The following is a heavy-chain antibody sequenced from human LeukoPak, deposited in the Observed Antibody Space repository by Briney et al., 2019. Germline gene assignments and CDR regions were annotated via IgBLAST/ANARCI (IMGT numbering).Heavy chain of an antibody. Sequence: PSETLSLTCTVSGGSISSGGYYWSWIRQPPGKGLEWIGYIYHSGSTYYNPSLKGRVTISVDRSENQISLKLISVTAADTAVYYCARADSRNRFDPWGQGTLVTVSS. D-gene: IGHD6-13*01. CDR3: ARADSRNRFDP. V-gene: IGHV4-30-2*01. J-gene: IGHJ5*02. CDR1: GGSISSGGYY. CDR2: IYHSGST.